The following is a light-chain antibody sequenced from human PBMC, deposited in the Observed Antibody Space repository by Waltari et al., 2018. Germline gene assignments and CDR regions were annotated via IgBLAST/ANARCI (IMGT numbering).Light chain of an antibody. J-gene: IGKJ4*02. Sequence: EIVLTQSPDTLSLSPGDRATLSCRASQSVSNYLAWYQQKPGQPPRLLIYGASNRAACIPDRFSGSGSGTDFTLTISSLDTEDVAVYFCQQRSNWPGLTFGGGTKVEIK. V-gene: IGKV3-11*01. CDR1: QSVSNY. CDR3: QQRSNWPGLT. CDR2: GAS.